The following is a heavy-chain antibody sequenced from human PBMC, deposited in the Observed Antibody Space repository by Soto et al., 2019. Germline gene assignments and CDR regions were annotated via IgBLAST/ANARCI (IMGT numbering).Heavy chain of an antibody. Sequence: PGGSLRLSCAGSGFTLRDHYIDWVRQAPGKGLEWVGRSRDKAQGYSTAYAASVKGRFTTPRDESKNSVYLHMNSLITEDTAVYYCVRATYFSDSSGYTRCRDYGGQGTRGTGSA. J-gene: IGHJ4*02. CDR1: GFTLRDHY. CDR2: SRDKAQGYST. D-gene: IGHD3-22*01. V-gene: IGHV3-72*01. CDR3: VRATYFSDSSGYTRCRDY.